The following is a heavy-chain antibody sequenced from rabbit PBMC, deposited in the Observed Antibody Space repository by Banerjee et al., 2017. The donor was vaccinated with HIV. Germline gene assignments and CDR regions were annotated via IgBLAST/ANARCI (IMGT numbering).Heavy chain of an antibody. V-gene: IGHV1S47*01. D-gene: IGHD2-1*01. J-gene: IGHJ4*01. CDR2: IGGGDGST. CDR3: ARGGTYDDYGSFNL. Sequence: QEQLVESGGGLVRPEGSLTLTCKASGFDFSSYAMCWVRQAPGKGPEWIACIGGGDGSTYYASWVNGRFTVSRSPSLHTVTLQMTSPTAADTATYFCARGGTYDDYGSFNLWGPGTLVTVS. CDR1: GFDFSSYA.